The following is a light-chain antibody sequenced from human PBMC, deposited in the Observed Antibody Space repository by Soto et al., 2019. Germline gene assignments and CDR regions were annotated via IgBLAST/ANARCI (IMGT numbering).Light chain of an antibody. Sequence: DIQMTQSPSSLSASVGDRVTITCQASQDISNYLNWYQQKPGKAPKLLIYDASNLETGVQSRFRGSGSGTDFTFTISSLQPEDIATYYCQQYNNLPITFGQGTRLEIK. CDR3: QQYNNLPIT. V-gene: IGKV1-33*01. CDR1: QDISNY. CDR2: DAS. J-gene: IGKJ5*01.